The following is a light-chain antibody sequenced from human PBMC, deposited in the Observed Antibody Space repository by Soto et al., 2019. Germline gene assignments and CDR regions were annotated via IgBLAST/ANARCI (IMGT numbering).Light chain of an antibody. J-gene: IGLJ1*01. V-gene: IGLV2-8*01. CDR2: ERS. CDR3: CSFTSSNTHV. Sequence: QSALTQPPSASGSPGQSVTISCTGTSTDVYGSNFVSWYQHHPGKVPKLIIYERSKRPSGVSDRFSGSKSGNTASLTISGLQAEDEADYYCCSFTSSNTHVFGAGTKVTVL. CDR1: STDVYGSNF.